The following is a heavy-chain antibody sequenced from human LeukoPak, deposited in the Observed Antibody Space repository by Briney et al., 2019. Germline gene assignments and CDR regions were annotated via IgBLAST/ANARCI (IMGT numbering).Heavy chain of an antibody. CDR3: ARVQSGWRSSGWGRFDY. CDR1: GGSISSSNW. CDR2: VHHSGST. J-gene: IGHJ4*02. D-gene: IGHD6-19*01. V-gene: IGHV4-4*02. Sequence: PSGTLYLTCAVSGGSISSSNWWSWVRQPPGKGLDWIGEVHHSGSTNYNPSLKSRVTMSVDKSKNQFSLKLSSVTAADTAVYYCARVQSGWRSSGWGRFDYWGQGTLVTVSS.